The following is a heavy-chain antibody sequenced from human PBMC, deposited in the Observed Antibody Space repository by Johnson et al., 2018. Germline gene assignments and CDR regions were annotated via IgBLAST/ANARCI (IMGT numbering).Heavy chain of an antibody. J-gene: IGHJ4*02. V-gene: IGHV3-23*04. CDR3: AKDVRGGSRENYSSD. Sequence: EVQLVESGGDLVQPGGSLRLSCAASGFIFNYYAMKWVRQAPGKGLEWVSTISASGELIYYADFGKGRFTISRDNSKNTLYLQMNSLRAEDTAIYYCAKDVRGGSRENYSSDWGQGTLVTVSS. D-gene: IGHD1-7*01. CDR1: GFIFNYYA. CDR2: ISASGELI.